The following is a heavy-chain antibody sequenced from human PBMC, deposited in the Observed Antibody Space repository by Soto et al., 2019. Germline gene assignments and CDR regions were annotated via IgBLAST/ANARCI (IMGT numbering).Heavy chain of an antibody. Sequence: SETLSLTCAVSGGSISSGGYSWSWIRQPPGKGLEWIGYIYHSGSTYYNPSLKSRVTISVDRSKNQFSLKLSSVTAADTAVYYCARDIAARSHYYYGMDVWGQGTTVTVSS. CDR1: GGSISSGGYS. CDR2: IYHSGST. V-gene: IGHV4-30-2*01. CDR3: ARDIAARSHYYYGMDV. J-gene: IGHJ6*02. D-gene: IGHD6-6*01.